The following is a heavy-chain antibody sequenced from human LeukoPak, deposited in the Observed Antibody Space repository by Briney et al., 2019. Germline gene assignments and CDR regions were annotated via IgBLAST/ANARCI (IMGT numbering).Heavy chain of an antibody. CDR3: AVGYSSSWAFDY. CDR1: GGSFSGYY. V-gene: IGHV4-34*01. J-gene: IGHJ4*02. Sequence: SETLSLTCAVYGGSFSGYYWSWIRQPPGKGLEWIGEINHSGSTNYNPSLKSRVTISVDTSKNQFSLKLSSVTAADTAVYYCAVGYSSSWAFDYWGQGTLVTVSS. CDR2: INHSGST. D-gene: IGHD6-13*01.